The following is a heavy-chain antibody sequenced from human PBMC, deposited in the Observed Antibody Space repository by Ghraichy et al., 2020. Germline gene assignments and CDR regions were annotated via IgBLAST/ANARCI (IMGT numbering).Heavy chain of an antibody. V-gene: IGHV6-1*01. CDR1: GDSVSSNSAA. CDR3: ARVVGGYDLYYYYGMDV. Sequence: SETLSLTCAISGDSVSSNSAAWNWIRQSPSRGLEWLGRTYYRSKWYNDYAVSVKSRITINPDTSKNQFSLQLNSVTPEDTAVYYCARVVGGYDLYYYYGMDVWGQGTTVTVSS. CDR2: TYYRSKWYN. J-gene: IGHJ6*02. D-gene: IGHD5-12*01.